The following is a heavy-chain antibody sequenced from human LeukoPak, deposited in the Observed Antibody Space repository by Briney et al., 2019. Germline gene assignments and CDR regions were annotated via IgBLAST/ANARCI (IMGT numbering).Heavy chain of an antibody. V-gene: IGHV1-2*02. CDR3: ARDLSYDILTGYYIPFDY. J-gene: IGHJ4*02. CDR1: GYTFTGYY. D-gene: IGHD3-9*01. CDR2: INPNSGGT. Sequence: ASVKVSCKASGYTFTGYYMHWVRQAPGQGLEWMGWINPNSGGTNYAQKFQGRVTMTRDTSISTAYMELSRLRSDDTAVYYCARDLSYDILTGYYIPFDYWGQGTLVTVSS.